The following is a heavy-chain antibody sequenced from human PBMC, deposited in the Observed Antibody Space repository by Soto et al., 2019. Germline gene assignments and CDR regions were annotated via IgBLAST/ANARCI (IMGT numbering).Heavy chain of an antibody. CDR1: GYTFTGYY. CDR3: AREFSVKLRAGYGMDV. V-gene: IGHV1-2*04. Sequence: ASVKVSCKASGYTFTGYYMHWVRQAPGQGLEWMGWINPNSGGTNYAQKFQGWVTMTRDTSISTAYMELSRLRSDDTAVYYCAREFSVKLRAGYGMDVWGQGTTVTVSS. CDR2: INPNSGGT. D-gene: IGHD6-19*01. J-gene: IGHJ6*02.